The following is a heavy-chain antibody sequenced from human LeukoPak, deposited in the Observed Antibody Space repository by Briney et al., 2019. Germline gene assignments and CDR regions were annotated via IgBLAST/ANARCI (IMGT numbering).Heavy chain of an antibody. D-gene: IGHD4-17*01. CDR3: TTDDYGDLDY. CDR2: IKSKTDGGTT. V-gene: IGHV3-15*01. CDR1: GFTFSSYE. J-gene: IGHJ4*02. Sequence: PGGSLRLSCAASGFTFSSYEMNWVRQAPGKGLEWAGRIKSKTDGGTTDYAAPVKGRFTISRDDSKNTLYLQMNSLKTEDTAVYYCTTDDYGDLDYWGQGTLVTVSS.